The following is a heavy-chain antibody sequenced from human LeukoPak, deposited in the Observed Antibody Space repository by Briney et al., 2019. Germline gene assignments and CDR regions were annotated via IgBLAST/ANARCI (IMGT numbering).Heavy chain of an antibody. V-gene: IGHV3-9*01. CDR2: ISWNSGSI. J-gene: IGHJ4*02. D-gene: IGHD3-10*02. Sequence: GRSLRFSCAASGFTFDDYAMHWVRQAPGKGLEWVSGISWNSGSIGYADSVKGRFTISRDNAKNSLYLQMNSLRAEDTALYYCAKDTRLLWSGYFDYWGQGTLVTVSS. CDR1: GFTFDDYA. CDR3: AKDTRLLWSGYFDY.